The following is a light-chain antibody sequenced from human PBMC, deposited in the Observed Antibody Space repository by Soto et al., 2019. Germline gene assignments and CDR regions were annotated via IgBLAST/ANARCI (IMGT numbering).Light chain of an antibody. CDR1: SSDIGGYNY. CDR3: SSYTASTTVI. CDR2: EVV. Sequence: QSALTQPASVSGSPGQSITISCSGTSSDIGGYNYVSWYRQHPGQAPKLLLYEVVNRPSGISNRFSASKSGNTASLTISGLQTEDEAHYYCSSYTASTTVIFGGGTKLTVL. V-gene: IGLV2-14*01. J-gene: IGLJ2*01.